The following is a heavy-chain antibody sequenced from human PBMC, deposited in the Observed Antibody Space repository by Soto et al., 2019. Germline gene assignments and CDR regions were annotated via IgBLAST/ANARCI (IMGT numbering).Heavy chain of an antibody. CDR3: IAARPGDFDY. J-gene: IGHJ4*02. V-gene: IGHV3-23*01. CDR1: GFTFSSYA. Sequence: GGSLRHSCAASGFTFSSYAMSWVRQAPGKGLEWVSAISGSGGSTYYADSVKGRFTISRDNSKNTLYLQMNSLRAEDTAVYYVIAARPGDFDYWGQGTLVTVSS. D-gene: IGHD6-6*01. CDR2: ISGSGGST.